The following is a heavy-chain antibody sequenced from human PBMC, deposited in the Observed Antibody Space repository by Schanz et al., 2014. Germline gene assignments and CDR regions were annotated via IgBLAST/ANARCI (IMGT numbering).Heavy chain of an antibody. V-gene: IGHV3-23*04. CDR1: GFTFSSYG. D-gene: IGHD6-19*01. J-gene: IGHJ4*02. CDR2: ISGSGGST. CDR3: AKERDITGWNHGDY. Sequence: EVQLVESGGGLVQPGGSLRLSCAASGFTFSSYGMSWVRQAPGKGLEWVSAISGSGGSTYYADSVKGRFTISRDNSKNTLYLQLNSLRAEDTAVYHCAKERDITGWNHGDYWGQGTLVTVSS.